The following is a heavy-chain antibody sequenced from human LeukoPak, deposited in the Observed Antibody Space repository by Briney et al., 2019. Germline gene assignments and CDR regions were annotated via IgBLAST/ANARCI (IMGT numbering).Heavy chain of an antibody. CDR1: GGSFSGYY. CDR2: INHSGST. V-gene: IGHV4-34*01. Sequence: SETLSLTCAVYGGSFSGYYWSWIRQPPGKGLEWIGEINHSGSTNYNPSLKSRVTISVDTSKNQFSLKLSSVTAADTAVYYCARHSPDQDAFDIWGQGTMVTVSS. D-gene: IGHD2-2*01. J-gene: IGHJ3*02. CDR3: ARHSPDQDAFDI.